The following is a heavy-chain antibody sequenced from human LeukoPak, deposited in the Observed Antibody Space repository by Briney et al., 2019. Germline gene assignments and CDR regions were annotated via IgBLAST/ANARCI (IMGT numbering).Heavy chain of an antibody. Sequence: SVKLSCKASGYTFTGYYMHWVRPAPGQGLEWMGWINPNSGGTNYAQKFQGRVTMTRDKSISTAYMDLSSLRSDDTAVYYCAGVGAMVLWGQGTLVTVSS. CDR2: INPNSGGT. V-gene: IGHV1-2*02. CDR1: GYTFTGYY. CDR3: AGVGAMVL. D-gene: IGHD5-18*01. J-gene: IGHJ4*02.